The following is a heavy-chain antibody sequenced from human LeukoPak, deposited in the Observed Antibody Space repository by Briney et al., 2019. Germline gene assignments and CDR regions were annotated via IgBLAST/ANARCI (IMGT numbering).Heavy chain of an antibody. CDR2: INPSGGST. V-gene: IGHV1-46*01. CDR1: GYTLTIHY. D-gene: IGHD3-10*01. J-gene: IGHJ4*02. Sequence: ASVKVSCKASGYTLTIHYMYWVRQAPGQGPEWMGIINPSGGSTSYAQKFQGRVTMTRDTSTSTVYMELSSLRSEDTAVYYCARDPGGSGRVFYYFDYWGQGTLVTVSS. CDR3: ARDPGGSGRVFYYFDY.